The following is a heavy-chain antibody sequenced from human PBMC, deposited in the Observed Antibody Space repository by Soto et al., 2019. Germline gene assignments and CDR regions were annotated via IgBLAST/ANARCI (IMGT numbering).Heavy chain of an antibody. J-gene: IGHJ3*02. CDR3: AKIGYSDGDAFDI. CDR2: ISYDGSNK. D-gene: IGHD5-18*01. Sequence: QVQLVESGGGVVQPGRSLRLSCAASGFTFSSYGMHWVRQAPGKGLEWVAVISYDGSNKYYEDSVKGRFTISRDNSKNTLYQQMNRLRAEDTDVYYCAKIGYSDGDAFDIWGQGTMVTVSS. V-gene: IGHV3-30*18. CDR1: GFTFSSYG.